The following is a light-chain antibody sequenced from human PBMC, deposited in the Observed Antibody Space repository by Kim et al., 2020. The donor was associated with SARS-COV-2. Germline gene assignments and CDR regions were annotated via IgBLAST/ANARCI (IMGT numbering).Light chain of an antibody. V-gene: IGLV3-21*04. J-gene: IGLJ3*02. CDR3: QVWDSSSDPWV. CDR2: YDS. CDR1: NIGSKS. Sequence: APGKTARITWGGNNIGSKSVHWYQQKPGQAPVLVIYYDSARPSGIPERFSGSNSGNTATLTISRVEAGDEADYYCQVWDSSSDPWVFGGGTKLIVL.